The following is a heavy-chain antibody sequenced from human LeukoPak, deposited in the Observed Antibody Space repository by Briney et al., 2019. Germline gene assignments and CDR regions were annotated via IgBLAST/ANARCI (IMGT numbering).Heavy chain of an antibody. Sequence: PGGSLRLSCAPSGFTFSSYAMSWVRQAPGKGLEWVSSISGGGGSTYYADSVKGRFTISRDNSKNMMYLQMDSLRAEDTAVYYCAKDGRASWFDPRGQGNLVTVSS. D-gene: IGHD1-1*01. J-gene: IGHJ5*02. CDR1: GFTFSSYA. V-gene: IGHV3-23*01. CDR3: AKDGRASWFDP. CDR2: ISGGGGST.